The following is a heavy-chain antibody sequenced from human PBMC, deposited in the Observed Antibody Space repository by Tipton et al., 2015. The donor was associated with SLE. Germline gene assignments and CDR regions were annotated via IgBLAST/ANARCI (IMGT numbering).Heavy chain of an antibody. CDR2: IYASGST. Sequence: TLSLTCTVSGGSMGCYYWNWIRQPAGKGLEWIGRIYASGSTNYNPSLNNRVAMSLDTSKKQFSLKLTSVTAADTAVYYCAITMVVGPFDYWGQGTLVAVSS. V-gene: IGHV4-4*07. D-gene: IGHD3-22*01. J-gene: IGHJ4*02. CDR1: GGSMGCYY. CDR3: AITMVVGPFDY.